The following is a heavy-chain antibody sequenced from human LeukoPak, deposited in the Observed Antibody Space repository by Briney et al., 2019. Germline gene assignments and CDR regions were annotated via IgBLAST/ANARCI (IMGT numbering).Heavy chain of an antibody. V-gene: IGHV3-21*01. CDR3: ARSGPTYGSGSYVHVY. CDR1: GFTFSSYS. Sequence: PGGSLRLSCAASGFTFSSYSMNWVRQAPGKGLEWVSSISSSSSYIYYADSVKGRFTISRDNAKNSLYLQMNSLRAEDTAVCYCARSGPTYGSGSYVHVYWGQGTLVTVSS. J-gene: IGHJ4*02. D-gene: IGHD3-10*01. CDR2: ISSSSSYI.